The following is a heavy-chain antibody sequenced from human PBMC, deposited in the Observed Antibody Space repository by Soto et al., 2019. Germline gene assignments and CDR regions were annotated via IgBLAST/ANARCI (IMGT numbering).Heavy chain of an antibody. V-gene: IGHV4-30-4*01. CDR1: GDSISSVDYF. Sequence: SETLSLTCSVSGDSISSVDYFWAWIRQPPGQALEYIGYIYKSATTYYNPSFESRVAISLDTSKSQFSLNVTSVTAAGTAVYFCARGRYCLTGRCFPNWFDSWGQGTLVTVSS. D-gene: IGHD2-15*01. CDR2: IYKSATT. J-gene: IGHJ5*01. CDR3: ARGRYCLTGRCFPNWFDS.